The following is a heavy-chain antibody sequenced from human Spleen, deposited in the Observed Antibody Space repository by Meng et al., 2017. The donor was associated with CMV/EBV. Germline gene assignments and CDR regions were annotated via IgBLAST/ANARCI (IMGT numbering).Heavy chain of an antibody. D-gene: IGHD6-6*01. CDR2: ISTSSSYI. Sequence: GGSLRLSCAASGFTFISYSMNWVRQAPGKGLEWVSSISTSSSYIYYADSVKGRFTISRDNSKNTLYLQMNSLRAEDTAVYYCAKDHSSGLDYWGQGTLVTVSS. J-gene: IGHJ4*02. CDR1: GFTFISYS. CDR3: AKDHSSGLDY. V-gene: IGHV3-21*04.